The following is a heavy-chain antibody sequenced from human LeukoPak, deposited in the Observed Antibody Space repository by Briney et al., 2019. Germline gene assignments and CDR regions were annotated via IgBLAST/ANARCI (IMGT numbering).Heavy chain of an antibody. CDR2: INHSGST. Sequence: SETLSLTCAVYGGSFSGYYWSWIRQPPGKGLEWIGEINHSGSTNYNPSLKSRVTISVDTSKNQFSLKLSSVTAADTAVYYCARDSLLYFDPWGQGTLVTVSS. V-gene: IGHV4-34*01. CDR3: ARDSLLYFDP. D-gene: IGHD3-16*01. CDR1: GGSFSGYY. J-gene: IGHJ5*02.